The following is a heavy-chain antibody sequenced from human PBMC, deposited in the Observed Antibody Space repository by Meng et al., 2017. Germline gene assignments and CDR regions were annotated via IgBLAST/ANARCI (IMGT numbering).Heavy chain of an antibody. D-gene: IGHD6-19*01. J-gene: IGHJ4*02. Sequence: ASVKVSCKASGGTFSSYAISWVRQAPGQGLEWMGRINPNSGGTNYAQKLQGRVTMTRDTSISTAYMELSRLRSDDTAVYYCAREISYSSGWPFDYWGQGTLVTVSS. V-gene: IGHV1-2*06. CDR2: INPNSGGT. CDR3: AREISYSSGWPFDY. CDR1: GGTFSSYA.